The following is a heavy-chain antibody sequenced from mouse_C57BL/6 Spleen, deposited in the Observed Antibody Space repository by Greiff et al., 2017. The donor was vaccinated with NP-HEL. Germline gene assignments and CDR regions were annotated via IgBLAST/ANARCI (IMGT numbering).Heavy chain of an antibody. CDR2: INPNYGTT. CDR1: GYSFTDYN. CDR3: ARDSNYLYYYAMDY. V-gene: IGHV1-39*01. J-gene: IGHJ4*01. D-gene: IGHD2-5*01. Sequence: EVRLQESGPELVKPGASVKISCKASGYSFTDYNMNWVKQSNGKSLEWIGVINPNYGTTSYNQKFKGKATLTVDQSSSTAYMQLNSLTSEDSAVYYCARDSNYLYYYAMDYWGQGTSVTVSS.